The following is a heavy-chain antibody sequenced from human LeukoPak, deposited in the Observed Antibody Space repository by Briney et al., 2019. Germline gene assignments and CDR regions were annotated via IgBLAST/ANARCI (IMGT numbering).Heavy chain of an antibody. CDR3: VGSSWIQLWSITYYYYGMDV. V-gene: IGHV3-30*03. Sequence: GGSLRLSCAASGFTASSNYMSWVRQAPGKGLEWVAVISYDGSNKYYADSVEGRFTISRDNSKNTLYLQMNSLRAEDTAVYYCVGSSWIQLWSITYYYYGMDVWGQGTTVTVSS. CDR1: GFTASSNY. J-gene: IGHJ6*02. D-gene: IGHD5-18*01. CDR2: ISYDGSNK.